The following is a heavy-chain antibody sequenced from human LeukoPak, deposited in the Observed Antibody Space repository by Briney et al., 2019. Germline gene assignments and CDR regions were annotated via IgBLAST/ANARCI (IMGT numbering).Heavy chain of an antibody. CDR3: AREESDSSGYDAFDI. V-gene: IGHV4-39*07. CDR2: IYYSGST. Sequence: KPSETLSLTCTVSGGSISSSSYYWGWIRQPPGKGLEWIGSIYYSGSTYYNPSLKSRVTISVDTSKNQFSLKLSSVTAADTAVYYCAREESDSSGYDAFDIWGQGTMVTVSS. D-gene: IGHD3-22*01. CDR1: GGSISSSSYY. J-gene: IGHJ3*02.